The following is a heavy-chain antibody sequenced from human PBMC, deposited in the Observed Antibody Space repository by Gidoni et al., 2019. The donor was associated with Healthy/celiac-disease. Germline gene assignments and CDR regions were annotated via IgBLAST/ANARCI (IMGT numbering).Heavy chain of an antibody. J-gene: IGHJ6*02. CDR2: INHSGST. V-gene: IGHV4-34*01. CDR3: ARGTPLKPRAATRYYYYGMDV. Sequence: PGKGLEWIGEINHSGSTNYNPSLKSRVTISVDTSKNQFSLKLSSVTAADTAVYYCARGTPLKPRAATRYYYYGMDVWGQGTTVTVSS.